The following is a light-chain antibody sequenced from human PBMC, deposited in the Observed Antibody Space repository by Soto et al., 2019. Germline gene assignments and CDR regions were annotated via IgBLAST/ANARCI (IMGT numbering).Light chain of an antibody. V-gene: IGLV2-23*02. CDR1: RGDAGRHSF. Sequence: SALTQPASASGSPGPSITISCTVTRGDAGRHSFVSWYQQHPGKVPKPIIFAVTPRPSGVSGAFSGSKSGNTASLTISALQAEDEADYYCCSFTSSNTHVFGTGTKVT. CDR2: AVT. J-gene: IGLJ1*01. CDR3: CSFTSSNTHV.